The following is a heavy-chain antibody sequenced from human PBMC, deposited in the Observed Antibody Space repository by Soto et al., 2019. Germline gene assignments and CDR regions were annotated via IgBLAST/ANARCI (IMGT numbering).Heavy chain of an antibody. V-gene: IGHV1-18*01. J-gene: IGHJ5*01. CDR3: SKNGTSWFAS. CDR2: ISVFNGYA. D-gene: IGHD1-1*01. Sequence: QVQLVQSGPELKKPGASVKVSCKTSGYSFYNSGISWVRQAPGQGREWMGWISVFNGYAHYAQKFQGRVSMTADTLTSTAYMELRGLRSDDTAMYYCSKNGTSWFASWGQGNPVTVSS. CDR1: GYSFYNSG.